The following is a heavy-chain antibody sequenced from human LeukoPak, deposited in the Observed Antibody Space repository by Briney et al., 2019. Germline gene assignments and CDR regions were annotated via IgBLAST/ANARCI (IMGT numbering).Heavy chain of an antibody. CDR3: ARDDALAIDGFDS. J-gene: IGHJ4*02. V-gene: IGHV3-30*04. CDR1: GFTFTRYA. CDR2: VSYDGNDK. Sequence: GRSLRLSCVASGFTFTRYAMHWVRQAPGKGLEWVTVVSYDGNDKYYADSVKGRFTISRDNSKNTVYLQMNSLRAEDTAVYYCARDDALAIDGFDSWGQGTLVTVSS. D-gene: IGHD3-9*01.